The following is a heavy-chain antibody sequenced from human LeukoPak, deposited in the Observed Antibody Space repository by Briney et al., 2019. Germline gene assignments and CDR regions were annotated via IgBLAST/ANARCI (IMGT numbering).Heavy chain of an antibody. D-gene: IGHD3-10*01. Sequence: PGGSLRLSCAASGFTFSSYGMSWVRQAPGKGLEWVSAISGSGGSTYYADSVKGRFTISRDNSKDTLYLQMNSLRAEDTAVYYCARGPYGSGDLYYYYYMDVWGKGTTVTISS. CDR2: ISGSGGST. CDR3: ARGPYGSGDLYYYYYMDV. CDR1: GFTFSSYG. V-gene: IGHV3-23*01. J-gene: IGHJ6*03.